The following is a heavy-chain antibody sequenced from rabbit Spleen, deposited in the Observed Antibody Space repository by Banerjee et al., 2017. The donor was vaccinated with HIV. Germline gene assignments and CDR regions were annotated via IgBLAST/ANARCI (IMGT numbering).Heavy chain of an antibody. CDR3: ARDTSTSFSTYGMDL. CDR1: GFSFSDRDV. V-gene: IGHV1S45*01. Sequence: QEQLEESGGGLVKPEGSLTLTCKASGFSFSDRDVMCWVRQAPGKGLEWIACINTATAKAVYASWAKGRFTISKTSSTTVTLQMTSLTAADTATYFCARDTSTSFSTYGMDLWGPGTLVTVS. CDR2: INTATAKA. D-gene: IGHD1-1*01. J-gene: IGHJ6*01.